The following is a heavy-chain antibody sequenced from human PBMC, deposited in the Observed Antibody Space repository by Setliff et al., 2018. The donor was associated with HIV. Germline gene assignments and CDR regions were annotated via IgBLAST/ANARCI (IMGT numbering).Heavy chain of an antibody. Sequence: LSLSCAASGFTFSTYSMDWVRQAPGKGLEWVSYISSSSSSIYYADSVKGRFTISRDNAKNSLYLQMNSLRVEDTAVYYCARASNSFDIWGQGTMVTVS. J-gene: IGHJ3*02. CDR1: GFTFSTYS. V-gene: IGHV3-48*01. CDR2: ISSSSSSI. CDR3: ARASNSFDI.